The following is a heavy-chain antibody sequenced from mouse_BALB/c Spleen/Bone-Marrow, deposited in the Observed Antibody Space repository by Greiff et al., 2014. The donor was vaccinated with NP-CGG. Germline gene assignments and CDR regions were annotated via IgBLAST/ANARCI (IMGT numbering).Heavy chain of an antibody. J-gene: IGHJ4*01. V-gene: IGHV14-3*02. CDR3: ARWEYYARDY. Sequence: VQLKQSGAELVKPGASVKISCTASGFKIKNNYIDWGKQRPGHGPEWIGKIFPANGNTKYDPKFQGKATITADTSSNTAYLQLSSLTSEDTAVYYCARWEYYARDYWGQGTSVTVSS. CDR2: IFPANGNT. D-gene: IGHD4-1*01. CDR1: GFKIKNNY.